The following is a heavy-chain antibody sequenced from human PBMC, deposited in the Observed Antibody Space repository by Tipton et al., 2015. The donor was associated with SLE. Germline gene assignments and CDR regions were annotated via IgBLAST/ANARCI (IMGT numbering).Heavy chain of an antibody. CDR1: GYSISSGYY. V-gene: IGHV4-38-2*02. Sequence: TLSLTCAVSGYSISSGYYWSWIRQPPGKGLEWIGEINHSGSTNYNPSLKSRVTISVDTSKNQFSLKLSSVTAADTAVYYCARDVDTAMVYFDYWGQGTLVTVSS. CDR2: INHSGST. J-gene: IGHJ4*02. D-gene: IGHD5-18*01. CDR3: ARDVDTAMVYFDY.